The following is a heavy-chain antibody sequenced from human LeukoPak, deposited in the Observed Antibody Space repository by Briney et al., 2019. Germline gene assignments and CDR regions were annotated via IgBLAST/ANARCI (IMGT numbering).Heavy chain of an antibody. D-gene: IGHD2-21*02. Sequence: GGSLRLSCAASGFTFSSYGMSWVRQAPGKGLEWVANIKQDGSEKYYVDSVKGRFTISRDNAKNSLYLQMNSLRAEDTAVYYCARDGAYCGGDCYTAPYYWGQGTLVTVSS. CDR1: GFTFSSYG. CDR3: ARDGAYCGGDCYTAPYY. J-gene: IGHJ4*02. V-gene: IGHV3-7*01. CDR2: IKQDGSEK.